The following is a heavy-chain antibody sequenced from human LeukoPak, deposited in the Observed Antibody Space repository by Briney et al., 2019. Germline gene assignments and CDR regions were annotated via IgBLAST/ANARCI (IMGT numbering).Heavy chain of an antibody. D-gene: IGHD3-9*01. V-gene: IGHV4-61*02. CDR2: IYTSGST. CDR3: ARAPYDIVTGYYYYMDV. CDR1: GGSIRSDSYY. J-gene: IGHJ6*03. Sequence: SRTLSLTCTVSGGSIRSDSYYWSWIRQPAGKGLEWIGRIYTSGSTKNNPSLKSRVTISADTSKNQFSLKLSSVTAADTAVYFCARAPYDIVTGYYYYMDVWGKGTTVTVSS.